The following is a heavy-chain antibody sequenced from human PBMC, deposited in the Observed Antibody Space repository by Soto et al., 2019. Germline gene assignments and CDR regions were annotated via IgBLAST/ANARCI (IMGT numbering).Heavy chain of an antibody. V-gene: IGHV4-38-2*01. CDR3: ARTFDYYGMDV. CDR1: GYSIAGGYY. CDR2: IYHAGSV. J-gene: IGHJ6*02. Sequence: SATLSLTCAVSGYSIAGGYYWAWIRQSPGKGLEWIGSIYHAGSVYYNPSLNSRVAVSLDTSKNHFSLKLTSVTAADTAVYYCARTFDYYGMDVWGQGTTVTVSS.